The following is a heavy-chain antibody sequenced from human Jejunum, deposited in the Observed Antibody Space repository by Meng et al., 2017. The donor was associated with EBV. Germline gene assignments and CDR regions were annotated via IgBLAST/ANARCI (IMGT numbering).Heavy chain of an antibody. CDR3: ARERRGYYTEH. CDR2: ISYDGSDE. V-gene: IGHV3-30*03. J-gene: IGHJ1*01. D-gene: IGHD6-25*01. Sequence: QVPLVEFGGGVVQAGRSLGLSCAASGFTFSNYAMPWVRQAPGKGLEWVALISYDGSDEYYADSVKGRFTISRDSSESTLYLQMNNLRAEDTAIYYCARERRGYYTEHWGQGTLVTVSS. CDR1: GFTFSNYA.